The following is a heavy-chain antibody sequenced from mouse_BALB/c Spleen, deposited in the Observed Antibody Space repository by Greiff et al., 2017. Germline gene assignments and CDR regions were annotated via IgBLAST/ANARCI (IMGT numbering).Heavy chain of an antibody. D-gene: IGHD2-4*01. CDR2: IYPGDGDT. CDR1: GYAFSSYW. Sequence: VQLQQSGAELVRPGSSVKISCKASGYAFSSYWMNWVKQRPGQGLEWIGQIYPGDGDTNYNGKFKGKATLTADKSSSTAYMQLSSLTSEDSAVYFCARTMITTGGVDYWGQGTTLTVSS. V-gene: IGHV1-80*01. CDR3: ARTMITTGGVDY. J-gene: IGHJ2*01.